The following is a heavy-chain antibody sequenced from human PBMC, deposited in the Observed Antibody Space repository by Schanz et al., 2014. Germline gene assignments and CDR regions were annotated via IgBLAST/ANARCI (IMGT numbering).Heavy chain of an antibody. CDR2: INTGVNT. Sequence: EVQLLESGGGLVEPGGSLRLSCAASGFIVRSNYMTWVRQAPGKGLEWVSAINTGVNTYYADSVKGRFTISRDNSKNTLYLQMNSLRAEDTAVYYCAKGRFGELSAFDIWGQGTMVNVSS. CDR3: AKGRFGELSAFDI. J-gene: IGHJ3*02. CDR1: GFIVRSNY. D-gene: IGHD3-10*01. V-gene: IGHV3-23*01.